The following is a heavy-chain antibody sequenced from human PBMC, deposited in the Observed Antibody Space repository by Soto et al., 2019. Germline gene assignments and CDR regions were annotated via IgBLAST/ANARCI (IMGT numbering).Heavy chain of an antibody. D-gene: IGHD7-27*01. CDR2: ISGSGGST. J-gene: IGHJ6*02. V-gene: IGHV3-23*01. CDR1: GFAFSSYA. CDR3: AKDLLTGDNYYYYGMDV. Sequence: PGGSLRLSCAASGFAFSSYAMSWVRQAPGKGLEWVSAISGSGGSTNYADSVKGRFTISRDNSKNTLYLQMNSLRAEDAAVYYCAKDLLTGDNYYYYGMDVWGQGTTVTVSS.